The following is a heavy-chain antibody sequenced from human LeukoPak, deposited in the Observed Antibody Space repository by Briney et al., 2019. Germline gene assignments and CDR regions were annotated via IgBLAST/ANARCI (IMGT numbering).Heavy chain of an antibody. V-gene: IGHV4-34*01. CDR3: ARGPMYSSGWYPPYYYYYMDV. Sequence: SETLSLTCAVYGGSFSGYYWSWIRQPPGKGLEWIGEINHSGSTNYNPSLKSRVTISVDTSKNQFSLKLSSVTAADTAVFYCARGPMYSSGWYPPYYYYYMDVWGRGTTVTVSS. CDR1: GGSFSGYY. D-gene: IGHD6-19*01. J-gene: IGHJ6*03. CDR2: INHSGST.